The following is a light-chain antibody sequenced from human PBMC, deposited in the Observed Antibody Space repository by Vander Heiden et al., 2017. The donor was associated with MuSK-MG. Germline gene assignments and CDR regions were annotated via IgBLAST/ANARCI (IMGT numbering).Light chain of an antibody. CDR2: GKN. Sequence: SSELTQDPAVSVALGQTVRLTCQGDSLRSYYASWYQQKPVQAPVLVIYGKNNRPSGIPDRFSGSSSGNTASLTITGAQAEDEADYYCNSRDSSGNPVVFGGGTKLTVL. CDR3: NSRDSSGNPVV. J-gene: IGLJ2*01. CDR1: SLRSYY. V-gene: IGLV3-19*01.